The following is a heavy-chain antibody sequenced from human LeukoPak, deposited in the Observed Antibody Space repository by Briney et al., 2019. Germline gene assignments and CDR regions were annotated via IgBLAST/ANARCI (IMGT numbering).Heavy chain of an antibody. CDR1: GFTFSNAW. Sequence: GGSLRLSCAASGFTFSNAWMSWVRQAPGKGLXXXXXXXXXXXGGTTDYAAPVKGRFTISRDDSKNTLYLQMNSLKTEDTAVYYCTTDGADYVWGSYLGDAFDIWGQGTMVTVSS. J-gene: IGHJ3*02. V-gene: IGHV3-15*01. CDR2: XXXXXXGGTT. D-gene: IGHD3-16*02. CDR3: TTDGADYVWGSYLGDAFDI.